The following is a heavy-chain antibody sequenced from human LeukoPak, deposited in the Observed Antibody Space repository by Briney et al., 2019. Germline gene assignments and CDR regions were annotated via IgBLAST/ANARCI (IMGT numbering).Heavy chain of an antibody. CDR2: ISAYNGNT. Sequence: GASVKVSCKASGYTFTSYGISWVRQAPGQGLEWMGWISAYNGNTNYAQKLQGRVNMTTDTSTSTAYMELRSLRSDDTAVYYCARDFFSAVAGQYNWFDPWGQGTLVTVSS. J-gene: IGHJ5*02. V-gene: IGHV1-18*01. CDR3: ARDFFSAVAGQYNWFDP. CDR1: GYTFTSYG. D-gene: IGHD6-19*01.